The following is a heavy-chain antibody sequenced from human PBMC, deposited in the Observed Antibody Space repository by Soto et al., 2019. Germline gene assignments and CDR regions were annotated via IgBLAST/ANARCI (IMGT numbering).Heavy chain of an antibody. Sequence: ASVKVSCKASGGTFSSYRINWVRQAPGQGLEWVGWINPDSGGTNLAQRFQGRVTMTSDTSINTAYMELSSLRSDDTAVYYRAIRTGQLAIISEFDGDWFFEVWGRGTLVTVSS. CDR2: INPDSGGT. D-gene: IGHD2-2*01. CDR1: GGTFSSYR. J-gene: IGHJ2*01. V-gene: IGHV1-2*02. CDR3: AIRTGQLAIISEFDGDWFFEV.